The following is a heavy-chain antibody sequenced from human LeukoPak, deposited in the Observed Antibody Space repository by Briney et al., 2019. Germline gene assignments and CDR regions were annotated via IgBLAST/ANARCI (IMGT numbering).Heavy chain of an antibody. J-gene: IGHJ5*02. V-gene: IGHV4-34*01. CDR1: GGSFSGYY. CDR3: ARGLTYSSGWYWFDP. D-gene: IGHD6-19*01. CDR2: INHSGST. Sequence: PSETLSLTCAVYGGSFSGYYWSWIRQPPGKGLEWIGEINHSGSTNCNPSLKSRVTISVDTSKNQFSLKLSSVTAADTAVYYCARGLTYSSGWYWFDPWGQGTLVTVSS.